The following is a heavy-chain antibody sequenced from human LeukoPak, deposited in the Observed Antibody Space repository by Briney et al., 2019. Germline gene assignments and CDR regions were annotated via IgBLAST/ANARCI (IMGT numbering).Heavy chain of an antibody. CDR3: ARDGIAVAGKDYYYYGMDV. D-gene: IGHD6-19*01. V-gene: IGHV1-2*04. J-gene: IGHJ6*02. CDR2: INPNSGGT. Sequence: ASVKVSCKASGYTFTGYYMHWVRQAPGQGLEWMGWINPNSGGTNYAQKFQGWVTMTRDTSISTAYMELSRLRSDDTAVYYCARDGIAVAGKDYYYYGMDVLCPETTV. CDR1: GYTFTGYY.